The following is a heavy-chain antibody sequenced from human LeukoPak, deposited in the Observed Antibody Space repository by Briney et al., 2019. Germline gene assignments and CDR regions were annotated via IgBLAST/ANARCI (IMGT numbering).Heavy chain of an antibody. J-gene: IGHJ4*02. D-gene: IGHD6-13*01. CDR2: IYHSGST. Sequence: SETLSLTCSFSAYSISSVYYLDCIRQPPGKGLEWIGRIYHSGSTYCNPSLKSRVTISVDTSNNQLSLKLSSMNAADTAVYYCARLDLRTRSWQLSNYSFAYWGQGTLVTVSS. CDR1: AYSISSVYY. V-gene: IGHV4-38-2*01. CDR3: ARLDLRTRSWQLSNYSFAY.